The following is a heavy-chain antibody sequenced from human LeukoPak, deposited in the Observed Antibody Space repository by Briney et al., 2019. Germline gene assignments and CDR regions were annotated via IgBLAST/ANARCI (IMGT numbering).Heavy chain of an antibody. Sequence: GASVKVSCKVSGYTLTELSMHWVRQAPGKGLEWMGGFDPEDGETIYAQKFQGRVTMTEDTSTDTAYMELSGLRSEDTAVYYCASSTTHYYDSSGYKDAFDIWGQGTMVTVSS. D-gene: IGHD3-22*01. V-gene: IGHV1-24*01. CDR1: GYTLTELS. CDR2: FDPEDGET. CDR3: ASSTTHYYDSSGYKDAFDI. J-gene: IGHJ3*02.